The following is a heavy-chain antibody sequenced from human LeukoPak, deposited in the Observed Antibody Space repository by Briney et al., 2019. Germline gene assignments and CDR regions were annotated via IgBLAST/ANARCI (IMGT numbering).Heavy chain of an antibody. D-gene: IGHD3-22*01. CDR2: ISWDGGST. Sequence: GGSLRLSCAASGFTFDDHTMHWVRQAPGKGLEWVSLISWDGGSTYYADSVKGRFTISRDNSKNSLYLQMNSLRTEDTALYYCAKDYYDSSGYYSSSSPFDYWGQGTLVTVSS. V-gene: IGHV3-43*01. CDR3: AKDYYDSSGYYSSSSPFDY. CDR1: GFTFDDHT. J-gene: IGHJ4*02.